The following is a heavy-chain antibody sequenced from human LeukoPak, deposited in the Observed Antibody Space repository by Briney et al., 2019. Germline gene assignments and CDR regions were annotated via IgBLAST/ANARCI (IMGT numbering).Heavy chain of an antibody. CDR2: IKQDGSEK. CDR1: GFTLSTYW. CDR3: ARDPDSISWSPSDS. Sequence: GGSLRLSCAASGFTLSTYWMSWVRQAPGKGLEWVANIKQDGSEKYYVDSVKGRFTISRDNAKNSLYLQMNSLRVEDTAVYYCARDPDSISWSPSDSWGRGTLVTVSS. J-gene: IGHJ4*02. V-gene: IGHV3-7*04. D-gene: IGHD6-13*01.